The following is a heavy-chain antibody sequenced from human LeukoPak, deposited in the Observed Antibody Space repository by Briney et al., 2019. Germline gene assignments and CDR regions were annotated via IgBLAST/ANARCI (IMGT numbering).Heavy chain of an antibody. Sequence: SETLSLTCTVSGGSISSYYWSWIRQPPGKGLEWIGCIYSSGSTNYNPSLKSRVTISVDTSKNQFSLKLNSVTAADTAVYYCARPCSSGWYGAFDIWGQGTMVTVSS. D-gene: IGHD6-19*01. CDR1: GGSISSYY. V-gene: IGHV4-59*08. J-gene: IGHJ3*02. CDR2: IYSSGST. CDR3: ARPCSSGWYGAFDI.